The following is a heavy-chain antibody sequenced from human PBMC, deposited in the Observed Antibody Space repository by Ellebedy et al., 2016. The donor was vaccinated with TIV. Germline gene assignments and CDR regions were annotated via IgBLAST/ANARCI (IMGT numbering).Heavy chain of an antibody. CDR3: AREAIAAAKIQPNFDY. CDR1: GYTFNTFG. J-gene: IGHJ4*02. D-gene: IGHD6-13*01. V-gene: IGHV1-3*04. Sequence: ASVKVSCKASGYTFNTFGITWVRQAPGQGLEWMGRINTGNGNTKYSQKFQGRVTITRDTSASTAFMELSSLRSEDTAVYFCAREAIAAAKIQPNFDYWGQGTLVTVSS. CDR2: INTGNGNT.